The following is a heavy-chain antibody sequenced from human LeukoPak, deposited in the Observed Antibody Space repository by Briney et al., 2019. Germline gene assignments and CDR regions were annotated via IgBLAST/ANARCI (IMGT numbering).Heavy chain of an antibody. J-gene: IGHJ4*02. D-gene: IGHD3-22*01. CDR3: ARQDTTSYYDSSGYYPFDY. V-gene: IGHV4-39*01. Sequence: SETLSLTCTVSGGSISSSSYYWGWIRQPPGKGPEWIGSIYYSGSTYYNPSLKSRVTISVDTSKNQFSLRLSSVTAADTAVYYCARQDTTSYYDSSGYYPFDYWGQGTLVTVSS. CDR2: IYYSGST. CDR1: GGSISSSSYY.